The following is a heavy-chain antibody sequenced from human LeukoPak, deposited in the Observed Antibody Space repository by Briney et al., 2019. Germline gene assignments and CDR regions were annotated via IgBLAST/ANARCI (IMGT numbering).Heavy chain of an antibody. V-gene: IGHV4-31*03. CDR1: GGSINSGAHF. J-gene: IGHJ6*03. D-gene: IGHD5-18*01. Sequence: PSETLSLTCTVSGGSINSGAHFWSWIRQYPGKGLEWIGYIYYSGSTHYNPSLKSRISMSVDASKNQFSLKLTSVTAADTAVYYCARDGGGYTYGGDYYYYMDVWGKGTTVTVS. CDR3: ARDGGGYTYGGDYYYYMDV. CDR2: IYYSGST.